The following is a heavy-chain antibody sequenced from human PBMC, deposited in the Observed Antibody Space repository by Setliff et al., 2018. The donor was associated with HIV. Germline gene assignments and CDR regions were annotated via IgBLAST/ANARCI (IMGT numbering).Heavy chain of an antibody. CDR3: ARVNHGGKDAFDI. Sequence: PGGSLRLSCAASGFTFDDYTMHWVRQAPGKGLEWVSLIGWDGGNTYHADSVKGRFTISRDNSKNTLYLQINSLRAEDTAVYYCARVNHGGKDAFDIWGQGTMVTVSS. D-gene: IGHD1-26*01. J-gene: IGHJ3*02. CDR2: IGWDGGNT. V-gene: IGHV3-43*01. CDR1: GFTFDDYT.